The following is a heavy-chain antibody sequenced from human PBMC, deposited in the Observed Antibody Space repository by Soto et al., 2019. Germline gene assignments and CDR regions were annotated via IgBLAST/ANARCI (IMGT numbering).Heavy chain of an antibody. J-gene: IGHJ6*03. D-gene: IGHD6-13*01. CDR3: ARVSIAAAGTDYYYMDV. CDR2: INPNSGGT. Sequence: SVKASSKDSGEAITGNYRQWLQQAPGQGLEWMGWINPNSGGTNYAQKFQGWVTMTRDTSISTAYMELSRLRSDDTAVYYCARVSIAAAGTDYYYMDVWGKGTTVTVSS. V-gene: IGHV1-2*04. CDR1: GEAITGNY.